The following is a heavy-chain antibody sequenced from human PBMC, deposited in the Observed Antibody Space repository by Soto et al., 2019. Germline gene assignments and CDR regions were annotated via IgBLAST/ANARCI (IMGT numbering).Heavy chain of an antibody. CDR3: GRDAGGRGDGAFDI. D-gene: IGHD3-16*01. J-gene: IGHJ3*02. Sequence: SETLSLTCTVSGGSISSYYWSWIRQPPGKGLEWIGYIYYSGSTNYNPSLKSRVTISVDTSKNQFSLKLSSVTAADTAVYYCGRDAGGRGDGAFDIWGQGTMVTGSS. CDR2: IYYSGST. V-gene: IGHV4-59*01. CDR1: GGSISSYY.